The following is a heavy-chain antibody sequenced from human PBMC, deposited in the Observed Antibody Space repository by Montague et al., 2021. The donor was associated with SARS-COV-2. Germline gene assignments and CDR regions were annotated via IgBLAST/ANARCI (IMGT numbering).Heavy chain of an antibody. CDR1: GGSISSSSYH. CDR3: ARGSTVTHY. J-gene: IGHJ4*01. CDR2: IYYSGST. Sequence: SETLSLTCIVSGGSISSSSYHWGWIRQPPGKGLEWIGTIYYSGSTYYNPSLKSRVTISVDTSENQFSLKLSSVTAADTAVYYCARGSTVTHYWGQGTLVTVSS. V-gene: IGHV4-39*01. D-gene: IGHD4-17*01.